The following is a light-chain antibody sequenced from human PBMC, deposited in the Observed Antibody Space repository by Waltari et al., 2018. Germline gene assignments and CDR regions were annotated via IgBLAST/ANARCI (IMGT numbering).Light chain of an antibody. J-gene: IGKJ1*01. Sequence: EIVLTQSPGTLSLSPGERATLSCRASQSISRFLAWYQQKPGQAPRLLIYAASSRATCIPDRFSGSGSGTDFSLTISRLEPEDFAVYYCQNHERLPAMFGQGTKVEIK. V-gene: IGKV3-20*01. CDR1: QSISRF. CDR3: QNHERLPAM. CDR2: AAS.